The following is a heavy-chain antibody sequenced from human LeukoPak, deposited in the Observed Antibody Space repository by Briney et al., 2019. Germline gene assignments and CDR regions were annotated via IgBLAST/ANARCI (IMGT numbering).Heavy chain of an antibody. J-gene: IGHJ4*02. D-gene: IGHD1-26*01. CDR1: GYTFTSYY. CDR3: ARVRVVGATSPYYFDY. Sequence: ASVKVSCKASGYTFTSYYMHWVRQAPGQGLEWMGIINPSGGSTSYAQKFQGRVTMTRDTSTSTVYMELSSLRSEDTAVYYCARVRVVGATSPYYFDYWGQGTLVTVSS. V-gene: IGHV1-46*01. CDR2: INPSGGST.